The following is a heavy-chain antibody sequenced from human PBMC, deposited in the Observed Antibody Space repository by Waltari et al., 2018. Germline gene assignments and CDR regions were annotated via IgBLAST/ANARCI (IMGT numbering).Heavy chain of an antibody. CDR1: GGTFGSYA. J-gene: IGHJ3*02. Sequence: QVQLVQSGAEVKKPGSSVKVSCKASGGTFGSYAISWGRQALGHGLEWMGGISPVLCRANYAQKFHGRVTITADKSTSTAYMELSSLRSEDTAVYYCARVRDCSGGSCYSGGAFDIWGQGTMVTVSS. CDR2: ISPVLCRA. V-gene: IGHV1-69*10. D-gene: IGHD2-15*01. CDR3: ARVRDCSGGSCYSGGAFDI.